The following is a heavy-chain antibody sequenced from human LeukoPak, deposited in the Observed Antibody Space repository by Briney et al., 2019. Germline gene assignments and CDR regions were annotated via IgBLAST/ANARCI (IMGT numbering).Heavy chain of an antibody. Sequence: ASVKVSCKASGYTFTSYYMHWVRQAPGQGLEWMGIINPSGGSTSYAQKFQGRVTMTRDTSTSTVYMELSSLRSEDTAVYYCARGPGITIFGVVIIEELDYWGQGTLVTASS. J-gene: IGHJ4*02. V-gene: IGHV1-46*01. CDR3: ARGPGITIFGVVIIEELDY. D-gene: IGHD3-3*01. CDR1: GYTFTSYY. CDR2: INPSGGST.